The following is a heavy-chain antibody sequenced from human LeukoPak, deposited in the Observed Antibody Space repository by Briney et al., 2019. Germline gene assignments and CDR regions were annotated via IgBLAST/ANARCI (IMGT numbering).Heavy chain of an antibody. V-gene: IGHV4-39*01. CDR3: ARRSSWFYFDY. CDR1: GGSVSSRSYY. CDR2: MYYSGTT. J-gene: IGHJ4*02. D-gene: IGHD6-13*01. Sequence: SETLSLTCSVSGGSVSSRSYYWGWIRQPPGKGLEWIGSMYYSGTTYYNPSLKSRVTISVDTSKNQFSLKLSSVTAADTAVYYCARRSSWFYFDYWGQGILVTVSS.